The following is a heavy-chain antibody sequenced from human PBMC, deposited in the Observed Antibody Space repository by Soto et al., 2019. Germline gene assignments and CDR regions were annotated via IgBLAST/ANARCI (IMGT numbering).Heavy chain of an antibody. CDR1: GFTVSSNY. J-gene: IGHJ3*02. CDR3: ATALAAPSAFDI. Sequence: GGSLRLSCAASGFTVSSNYMSWVRQAPGKGLEWVSVIYSGGSTYYADSVKGRFTISRDNSKNTLYLQMNSLRAEDTAVYYCATALAAPSAFDIWGQGTMVTVSS. D-gene: IGHD6-13*01. CDR2: IYSGGST. V-gene: IGHV3-53*01.